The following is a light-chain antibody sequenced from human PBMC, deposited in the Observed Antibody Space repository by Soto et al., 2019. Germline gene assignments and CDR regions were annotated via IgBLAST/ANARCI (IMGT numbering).Light chain of an antibody. CDR3: QQSYRTPRT. J-gene: IGKJ1*01. Sequence: DIQMTQSPSSLSASVGDRVTITCRASQSISSYLNWYQQKPGKAPKLLIYAASSLQSGVPSRFSGGGSGTDFTLTSSSLQPEDFATYYCQQSYRTPRTFGQGTKVEIK. CDR2: AAS. CDR1: QSISSY. V-gene: IGKV1-39*01.